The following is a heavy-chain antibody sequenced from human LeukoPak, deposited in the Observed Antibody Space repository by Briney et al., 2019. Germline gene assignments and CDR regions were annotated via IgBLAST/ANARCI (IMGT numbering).Heavy chain of an antibody. J-gene: IGHJ3*02. CDR1: GGTFSSYT. CDR2: IIPILGIA. V-gene: IGHV1-69*02. CDR3: AQGSRGSCCDAFDI. Sequence: ASVKVSSKASGGTFSSYTICWVRQAPGQGLEWMGRIIPILGIANYPQKLQGRVTITADKSTSTAYMELSSLRAEDTAVYYCAQGSRGSCCDAFDIWGQGTMDTVSS. D-gene: IGHD2-15*01.